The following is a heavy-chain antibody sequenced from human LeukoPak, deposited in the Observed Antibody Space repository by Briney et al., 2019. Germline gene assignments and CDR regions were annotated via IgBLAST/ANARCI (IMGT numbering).Heavy chain of an antibody. J-gene: IGHJ5*02. Sequence: ASVKVSCKASGYTFTGYYMHWVRQAPGQGLEWMGWINPNSGGTNYAQKFQGRVTMTRDTSISTAYMELSRLRSDDTAVYYCARAGSYGSGSSNWFDPWGQGTLVTVSS. CDR2: INPNSGGT. CDR3: ARAGSYGSGSSNWFDP. V-gene: IGHV1-2*02. CDR1: GYTFTGYY. D-gene: IGHD3-10*01.